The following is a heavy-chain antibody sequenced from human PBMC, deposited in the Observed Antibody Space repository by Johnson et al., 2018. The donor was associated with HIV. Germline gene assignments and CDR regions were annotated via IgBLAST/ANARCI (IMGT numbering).Heavy chain of an antibody. V-gene: IGHV3-20*04. CDR2: INWNGGST. Sequence: VQLVESGGGVVQPGRSLRLSCAASGFTFDDYGMSWVRQAPGNGLEWVSGINWNGGSTGYADSVKGRFTISRDNAKNSLYLQMNSLRAEDTALYYCARDMRWSKAFHIWGQGTMVTVSS. D-gene: IGHD3-3*01. CDR1: GFTFDDYG. CDR3: ARDMRWSKAFHI. J-gene: IGHJ3*02.